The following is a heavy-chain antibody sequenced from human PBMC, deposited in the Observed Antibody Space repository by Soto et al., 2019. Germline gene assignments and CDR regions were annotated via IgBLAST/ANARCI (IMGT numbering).Heavy chain of an antibody. V-gene: IGHV4-34*01. CDR2: INHSGST. D-gene: IGHD1-26*01. CDR3: ARKVGATNIDY. Sequence: SETLSLTRAVCGGSFSGYYWSWIRQPPGKGLEWIGEINHSGSTNYNPSLKSRVTISVDTSKNQFSLKLSSVTAADTAVYYCARKVGATNIDYWGQGTLVTVSS. CDR1: GGSFSGYY. J-gene: IGHJ4*02.